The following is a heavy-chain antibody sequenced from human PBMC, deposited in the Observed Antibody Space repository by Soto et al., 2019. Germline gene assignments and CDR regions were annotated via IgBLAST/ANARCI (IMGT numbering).Heavy chain of an antibody. CDR3: ARDRDDLAGYYYGMDV. V-gene: IGHV3-53*01. D-gene: IGHD2-21*01. CDR1: GFTVSSNY. CDR2: IYSGGST. Sequence: VQLVESGGGLIQPGGSLRLSCAASGFTVSSNYMSWVRQAPGKGLEWVSVIYSGGSTYYADSVKGRFTISRDNSKNTLYLQMNSLRAEDTAVYYCARDRDDLAGYYYGMDVWGQGTTVTVSS. J-gene: IGHJ6*02.